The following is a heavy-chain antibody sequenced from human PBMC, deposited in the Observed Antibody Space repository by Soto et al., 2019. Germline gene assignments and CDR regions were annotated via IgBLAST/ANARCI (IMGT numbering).Heavy chain of an antibody. V-gene: IGHV5-51*01. Sequence: PGESLKISCKGSGYSFAGYWIGWVRQMPGKGLEWMGIIYPGDSDTRYSPSFQGQVTISADKSISTAYLQWSSLKASDTAMYYCAAGRFKGATTRNAFDIWGQGTMVTVS. D-gene: IGHD1-26*01. CDR3: AAGRFKGATTRNAFDI. CDR1: GYSFAGYW. J-gene: IGHJ3*02. CDR2: IYPGDSDT.